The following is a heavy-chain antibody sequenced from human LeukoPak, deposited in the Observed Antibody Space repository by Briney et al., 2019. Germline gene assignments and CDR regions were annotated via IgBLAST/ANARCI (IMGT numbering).Heavy chain of an antibody. Sequence: GGSLRLSCAASGFTYSNYDMHWVRQATGKGLEWVSAIGTAGDTYYSGSVKGRFTISRENAKNSLYLQMNSLRAGDTAVYYCARVSVCSSASCYSLFDYWGLGTLVTVSS. D-gene: IGHD2-2*01. CDR3: ARVSVCSSASCYSLFDY. CDR1: GFTYSNYD. V-gene: IGHV3-13*01. CDR2: IGTAGDT. J-gene: IGHJ4*02.